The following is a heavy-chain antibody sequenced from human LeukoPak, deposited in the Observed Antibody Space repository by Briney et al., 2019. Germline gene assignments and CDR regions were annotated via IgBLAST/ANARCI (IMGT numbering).Heavy chain of an antibody. CDR2: ISYDGSNK. V-gene: IGHV3-30-3*01. CDR3: ARETGSAVGSTDFDY. D-gene: IGHD4-17*01. CDR1: GFTFSSYW. J-gene: IGHJ4*02. Sequence: PGGSLRLSCADSGFTFSSYWMSWVRQAPGKGLEWVAVISYDGSNKYYADSVKGRFTISRDNSKNTLYPQMNSLRAEDTAVYYCARETGSAVGSTDFDYWGQGTLVTVSS.